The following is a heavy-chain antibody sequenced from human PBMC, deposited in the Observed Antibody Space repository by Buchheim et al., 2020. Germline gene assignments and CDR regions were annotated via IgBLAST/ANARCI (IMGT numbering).Heavy chain of an antibody. V-gene: IGHV1-8*01. J-gene: IGHJ5*02. CDR3: ARGPPKRITIFGVVIITVARFDP. Sequence: QVQLVQSGAEVKKPGASVKVSCKASGYTFTSYDINWVRQATGQGLEWMGWMNPNSGNTGYAQKFQGRVTMTRNTSISTAYMELSSLRSEDTAVYYCARGPPKRITIFGVVIITVARFDPWGQGTL. CDR2: MNPNSGNT. D-gene: IGHD3-3*01. CDR1: GYTFTSYD.